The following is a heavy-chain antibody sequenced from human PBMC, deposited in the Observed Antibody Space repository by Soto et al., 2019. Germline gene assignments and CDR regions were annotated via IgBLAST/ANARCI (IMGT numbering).Heavy chain of an antibody. Sequence: QVQLQESGPGLVKPWETLSLTCTVSGGSISSYYWSWIRQPPGKGLEWIGYIYYSGSTNYNPSLKSRVTISVDTSKNQFSLKVTSVTAADTAVYYCARHERDIYGAFDYWGQGTLVTVSS. D-gene: IGHD5-18*01. J-gene: IGHJ4*02. CDR2: IYYSGST. CDR3: ARHERDIYGAFDY. CDR1: GGSISSYY. V-gene: IGHV4-59*08.